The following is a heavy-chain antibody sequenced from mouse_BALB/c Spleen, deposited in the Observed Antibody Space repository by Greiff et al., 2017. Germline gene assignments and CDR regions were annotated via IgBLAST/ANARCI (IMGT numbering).Heavy chain of an antibody. CDR2: IDPSDSYT. CDR1: GYTFTSYW. V-gene: IGHV1-69*02. J-gene: IGHJ4*01. Sequence: VQLQQPGAELVKPGASVKLSCKASGYTFTSYWMHWVKQRPGQGLEWIGEIDPSDSYTNYNQKFKGKATLTVDKSSSTAYMQLSSLTSEDSAVYYCARRNGLYAMDYWGQGTSVTVSS. CDR3: ARRNGLYAMDY.